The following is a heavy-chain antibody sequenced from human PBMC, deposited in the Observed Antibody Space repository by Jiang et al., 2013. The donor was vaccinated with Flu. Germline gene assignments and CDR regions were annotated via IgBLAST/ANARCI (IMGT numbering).Heavy chain of an antibody. Sequence: VQLLESGGGVVQPGRSLRLSCAVSGFTFSSYAMSWVRQAPGKGLEWVSSISGNGDGTYYADSVKGRFTITRDNSKNTLYLQMHSLRAEDTALYYCAKLVDYFDSSGYFDYWGQGTLVTIS. J-gene: IGHJ4*02. CDR3: AKLVDYFDSSGYFDY. D-gene: IGHD3-22*01. CDR1: GFTFSSYA. CDR2: ISGNGDGT. V-gene: IGHV3-23*01.